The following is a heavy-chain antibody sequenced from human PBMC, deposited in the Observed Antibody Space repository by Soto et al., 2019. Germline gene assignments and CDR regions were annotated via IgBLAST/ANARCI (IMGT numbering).Heavy chain of an antibody. V-gene: IGHV1-69*04. J-gene: IGHJ4*02. CDR3: ARAVAGPVDY. CDR2: IIPILGIP. CDR1: GYTFNSRY. D-gene: IGHD6-19*01. Sequence: GASVKVSCKASGYTFNSRYMHWVRQAPGQGLEWMGTIIPILGIPKYAQKFQGRVTITADKSTSTAYMELSSLRSEDTAVYYCARAVAGPVDYWGQGTLVTVSS.